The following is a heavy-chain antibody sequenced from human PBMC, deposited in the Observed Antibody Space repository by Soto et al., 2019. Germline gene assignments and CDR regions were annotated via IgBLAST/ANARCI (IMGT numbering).Heavy chain of an antibody. CDR1: GFTFSSYG. CDR3: AKDRSTMIVVVTYYFDY. Sequence: GGSLRLSCAASGFTFSSYGMHWVRQAPGKGLEWVAVISYDGSNKYYADSVKGRFTISRDNSKNTLYLQMNSLRAEDTAVYYCAKDRSTMIVVVTYYFDYWGQGTLVTVSS. D-gene: IGHD3-22*01. V-gene: IGHV3-30*18. J-gene: IGHJ4*02. CDR2: ISYDGSNK.